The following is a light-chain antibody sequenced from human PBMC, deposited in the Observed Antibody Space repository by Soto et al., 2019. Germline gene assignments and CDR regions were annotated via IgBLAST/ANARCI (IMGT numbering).Light chain of an antibody. CDR2: DVS. V-gene: IGLV2-14*01. Sequence: QSALTQPASVSGSPGQSITISCTGTSSDVGGYNYVSWYQQHPGKAPKLMMYDVSNRPSGVSNRFSGSKSGNTASLTISGLQAEDEADYYCSSYTSSSPGVFGTGTKVTVL. J-gene: IGLJ1*01. CDR1: SSDVGGYNY. CDR3: SSYTSSSPGV.